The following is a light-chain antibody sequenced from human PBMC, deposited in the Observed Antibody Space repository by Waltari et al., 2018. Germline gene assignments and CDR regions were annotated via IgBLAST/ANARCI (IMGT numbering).Light chain of an antibody. CDR2: DVI. J-gene: IGLJ2*01. V-gene: IGLV2-8*01. CDR3: CSFSGANNLL. CDR1: ARDIGGFHF. Sequence: QSALTQPPSASGSPGQSVTFSCTVTARDIGGFHFVSWNQQHPDKAPRLIIYDVIKRPSGVADRFSGSKSGNTASLTVSGLQAEDEADYFCCSFSGANNLLFGGGTRLTV.